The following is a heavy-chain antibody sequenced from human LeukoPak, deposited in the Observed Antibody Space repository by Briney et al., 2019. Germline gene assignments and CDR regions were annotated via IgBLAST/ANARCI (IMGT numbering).Heavy chain of an antibody. V-gene: IGHV4-59*01. D-gene: IGHD6-13*01. Sequence: SETQSLTCTVSGGSISSYYWSWIRQPPGKGLEWIGYIYYSGSTNYNPSLKSRVTISVDTSKNQFSLKLSSVTAADTAVYYCARGQQQLVPLGYWGQGTLVTVSS. CDR2: IYYSGST. CDR3: ARGQQQLVPLGY. J-gene: IGHJ4*02. CDR1: GGSISSYY.